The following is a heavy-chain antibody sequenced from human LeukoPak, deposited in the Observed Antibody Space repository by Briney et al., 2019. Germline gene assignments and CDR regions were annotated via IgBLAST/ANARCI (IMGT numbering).Heavy chain of an antibody. CDR2: ISYDGNSK. D-gene: IGHD6-13*01. CDR3: ARERIAAVGTGWFDP. V-gene: IGHV3-30-3*01. CDR1: GFTFSSYA. J-gene: IGHJ5*02. Sequence: PGGSLRLSCAASGFTFSSYAMHWVRQAPGKGLEWVAVISYDGNSKYYGDSVKGRFTISRDNSKNTLYLQMSSLRAEDTALYYCARERIAAVGTGWFDPWGQGTPVTVSS.